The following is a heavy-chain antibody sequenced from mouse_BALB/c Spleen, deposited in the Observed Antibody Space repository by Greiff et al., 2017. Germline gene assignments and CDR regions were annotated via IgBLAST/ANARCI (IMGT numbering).Heavy chain of an antibody. CDR3: ARNWEGYYAMDY. CDR2: INSNGGST. CDR1: GFTFSSYY. V-gene: IGHV5-6-2*01. D-gene: IGHD4-1*01. J-gene: IGHJ4*01. Sequence: EVMLVESGGGLVKLGGSLKLSCAASGFTFSSYYMSWVRQTPEKRLELVAAINSNGGSTYYPDTVKGRFTISRDNAKNTLYLQMSSLKSEDTALYYCARNWEGYYAMDYWGQGTSVTVSS.